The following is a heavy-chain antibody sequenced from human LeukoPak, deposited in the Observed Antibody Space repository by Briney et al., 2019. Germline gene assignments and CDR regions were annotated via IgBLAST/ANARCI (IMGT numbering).Heavy chain of an antibody. CDR1: GFTFSSYA. CDR3: AKNPFYYGSGSYDY. V-gene: IGHV3-23*01. CDR2: ISGSGGGT. J-gene: IGHJ4*02. Sequence: GGSLRLSCAVSGFTFSSYAMSWVRQAPGKGLEWVAAISGSGGGTDYADSVKGRFTISRDNSKNTLFLQMNSLRAEDTAVYYCAKNPFYYGSGSYDYWGQGTLVTVSS. D-gene: IGHD3-10*01.